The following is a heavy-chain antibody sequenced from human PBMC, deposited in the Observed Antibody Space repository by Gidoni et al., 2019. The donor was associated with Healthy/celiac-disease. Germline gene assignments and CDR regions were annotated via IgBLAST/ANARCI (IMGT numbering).Heavy chain of an antibody. CDR3: AREGEGYYGSGTYSN. Sequence: EVQLVESGGGLVKPGGSLRLSCAASGFTFSSYSMNWVRQAPGKGLEWVSSISSSSSYIYYADSVKGRFTISRDNAKNSLYLQMNSLRAEDTAVYYCAREGEGYYGSGTYSNWGQGTLVTVSS. CDR1: GFTFSSYS. CDR2: ISSSSSYI. D-gene: IGHD3-10*01. J-gene: IGHJ4*02. V-gene: IGHV3-21*01.